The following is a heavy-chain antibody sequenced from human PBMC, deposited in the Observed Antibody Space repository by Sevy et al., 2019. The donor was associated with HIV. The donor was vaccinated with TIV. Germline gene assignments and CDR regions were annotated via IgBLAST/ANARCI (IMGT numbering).Heavy chain of an antibody. V-gene: IGHV1-69*13. CDR3: ARGGGNGWYYFDY. CDR1: GGTFCSYG. CDR2: IIPILGTV. Sequence: ASVKVSCKASGGTFCSYGISWVRQAPGQGLEWMGGIIPILGTVNYAQKFQGRVTITADESTKTAYMELSSLRSEDTAVYYCARGGGNGWYYFDYWGQETLVTVSS. J-gene: IGHJ4*02. D-gene: IGHD6-19*01.